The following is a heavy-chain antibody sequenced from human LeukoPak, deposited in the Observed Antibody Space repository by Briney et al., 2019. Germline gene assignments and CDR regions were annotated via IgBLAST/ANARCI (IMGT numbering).Heavy chain of an antibody. CDR1: GGTFTSYA. CDR2: IIPISGTT. J-gene: IGHJ4*02. D-gene: IGHD6-19*01. Sequence: ASVKVSCKTSGGTFTSYAITWVRQAPGQGLEWMGKIIPISGTTNYAQKFQGRVTFTADESTSTAYMELSSLRSEDTALYYCARKTYSSGWRVPIDSWGRGTLVTVSS. CDR3: ARKTYSSGWRVPIDS. V-gene: IGHV1-69*13.